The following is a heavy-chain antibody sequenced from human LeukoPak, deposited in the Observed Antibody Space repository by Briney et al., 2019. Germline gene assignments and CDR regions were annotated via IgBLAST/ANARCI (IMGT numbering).Heavy chain of an antibody. CDR1: GFTFSSYA. D-gene: IGHD3-3*02. J-gene: IGHJ4*02. CDR3: WAFEIDY. Sequence: GGSLRLSCAASGFTFSSYAMHWVRQAPGKGLEWVAVISYDGSNKYYADSVKGRFTISRDNSKNTLYLQMNSLRAEDTAVYYCWAFEIDYWGQGTLVTVSS. V-gene: IGHV3-30*01. CDR2: ISYDGSNK.